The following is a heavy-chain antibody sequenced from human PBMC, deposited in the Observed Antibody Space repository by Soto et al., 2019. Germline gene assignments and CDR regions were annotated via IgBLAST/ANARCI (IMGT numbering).Heavy chain of an antibody. CDR2: VSSDGTNK. CDR3: ARDPDGGQWLFNY. CDR1: GFTFTTYA. D-gene: IGHD6-19*01. V-gene: IGHV3-33*01. Sequence: QVQLVESGGGVVQPGTSLRLSCAASGFTFTTYAMNWVRQAPGQGLEWVAMVSSDGTNKNYADSVKGRFTVSRDNSKNTLWLQMDSLRAEDTAVYYGARDPDGGQWLFNYWGQGSLVTVSS. J-gene: IGHJ4*02.